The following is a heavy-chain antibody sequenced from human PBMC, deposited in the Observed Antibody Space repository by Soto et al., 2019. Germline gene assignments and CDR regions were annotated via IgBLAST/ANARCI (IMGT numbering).Heavy chain of an antibody. CDR2: IYHSGST. Sequence: SETLSLTCAVSGGSISSSNWWSWVRQPPGKGLEWIGEIYHSGSTNYNPSLKSRVTISVDKSKNQFSLKLSSVTAADTAVYYCARDLVWPMGWFDHWGQGTLVTVSS. D-gene: IGHD3-16*01. CDR3: ARDLVWPMGWFDH. CDR1: GGSISSSNW. V-gene: IGHV4-4*02. J-gene: IGHJ5*02.